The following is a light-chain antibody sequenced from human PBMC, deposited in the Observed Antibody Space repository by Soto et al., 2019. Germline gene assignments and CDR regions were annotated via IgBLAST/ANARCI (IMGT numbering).Light chain of an antibody. Sequence: ETVLTQSPGTLSLSPGERATLSCRASQSVTSRYLAWYQQKPGQAPRLLIYGASNRATGIPDRFSGSGSGKEFTLTISRLEPEDFAVYYCQQYITSPPMYTFGQGTTLEIK. CDR3: QQYITSPPMYT. CDR2: GAS. CDR1: QSVTSRY. V-gene: IGKV3-20*01. J-gene: IGKJ2*01.